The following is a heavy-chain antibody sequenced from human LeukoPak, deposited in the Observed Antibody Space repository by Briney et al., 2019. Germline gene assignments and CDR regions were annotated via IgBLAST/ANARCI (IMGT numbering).Heavy chain of an antibody. Sequence: SETLSLTCTVSGGSVSSDHYYWSWIRQPPGKGLEWIGYIYYNGNTNYNPSLKSRVTMSVDTSKNQSSLKLSSVTAADTAVYYCARGVAVYCSSTSCYMDWFDPWGQGTLVTVSS. V-gene: IGHV4-61*01. J-gene: IGHJ5*02. CDR2: IYYNGNT. D-gene: IGHD2-2*02. CDR3: ARGVAVYCSSTSCYMDWFDP. CDR1: GGSVSSDHYY.